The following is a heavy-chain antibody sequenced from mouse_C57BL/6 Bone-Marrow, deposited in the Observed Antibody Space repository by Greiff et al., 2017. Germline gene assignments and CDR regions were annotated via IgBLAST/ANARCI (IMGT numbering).Heavy chain of an antibody. CDR1: GYSFTDYN. CDR3: ARFAYYYGSGEAMDY. J-gene: IGHJ4*01. Sequence: VHVKQSGPELVKPGASVKISCKASGYSFTDYNMNWVKQSNGKSLEWIGVINPNYGTTSYNQKFKGKATLTVDQSSSTAYMQLNSLTSEDSAVYCCARFAYYYGSGEAMDYWGQGTSVTVSS. D-gene: IGHD1-1*01. CDR2: INPNYGTT. V-gene: IGHV1-39*01.